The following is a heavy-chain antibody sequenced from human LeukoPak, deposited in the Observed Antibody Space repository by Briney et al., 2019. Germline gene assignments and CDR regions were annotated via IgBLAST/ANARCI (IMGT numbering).Heavy chain of an antibody. CDR1: GYTFTSYY. Sequence: ASVKVSCKASGYTFTSYYMHWVRQAPGQGLGWMGIINPSGGSTSYAQKFQGRVTMTRDTSISTDYMELSRLRSDDTAVYYCARVQVLRFLEWLPTFDYWGQGTLVTVSS. V-gene: IGHV1-46*01. CDR3: ARVQVLRFLEWLPTFDY. J-gene: IGHJ4*02. D-gene: IGHD3-3*01. CDR2: INPSGGST.